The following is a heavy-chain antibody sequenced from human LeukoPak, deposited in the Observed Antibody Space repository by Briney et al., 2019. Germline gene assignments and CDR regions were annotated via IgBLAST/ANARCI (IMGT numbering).Heavy chain of an antibody. J-gene: IGHJ4*02. CDR2: IKQDGSEK. V-gene: IGHV3-7*01. CDR3: ARDPGYSSGWYPIDY. CDR1: GFTFSSYW. D-gene: IGHD6-19*01. Sequence: GGSLRLSCAASGFTFSSYWMSWVRQAPGKGLEWVANIKQDGSEKYYVDPVKGRFTISRDNAKNSLYLQMNSLRAEDTAVYYCARDPGYSSGWYPIDYWGQGTLVTVSS.